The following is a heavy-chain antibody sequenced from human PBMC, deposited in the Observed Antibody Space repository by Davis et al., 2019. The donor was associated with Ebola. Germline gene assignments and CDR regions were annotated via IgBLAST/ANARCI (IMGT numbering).Heavy chain of an antibody. CDR3: AKDSTVVTAMPYYYGMDV. Sequence: GESLKISCEASGFIFSSYVMSWVRQAPGKGLEWVSTLGTSADTYYADSVKGRFTISRDNSKNTLYLQMNGLRAEDTAVYYCAKDSTVVTAMPYYYGMDVWGQGTTVTVSS. D-gene: IGHD2-21*02. CDR1: GFIFSSYV. V-gene: IGHV3-23*01. J-gene: IGHJ6*02. CDR2: LGTSADT.